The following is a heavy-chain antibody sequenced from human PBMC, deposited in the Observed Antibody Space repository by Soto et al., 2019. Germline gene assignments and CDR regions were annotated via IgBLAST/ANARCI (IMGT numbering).Heavy chain of an antibody. CDR2: ISYDGSNK. D-gene: IGHD6-19*01. CDR3: AKEWLGAFDI. J-gene: IGHJ3*02. V-gene: IGHV3-30*18. Sequence: SLRLSCAASGFTFSSYGMHWVRQAPGKGLEWVAVISYDGSNKYYADSVKGRFTISRDNSKNTLYLQMNSLRAEDTAVYYCAKEWLGAFDIWGQGTMVTVSS. CDR1: GFTFSSYG.